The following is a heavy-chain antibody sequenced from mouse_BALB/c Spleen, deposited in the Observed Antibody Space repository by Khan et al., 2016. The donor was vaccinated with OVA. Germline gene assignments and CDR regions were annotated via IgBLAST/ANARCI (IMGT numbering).Heavy chain of an antibody. V-gene: IGHV1-4*01. CDR2: INPSNIYT. CDR3: SSVGPYSGNYGAWFAH. Sequence: QIQLVQSGAELARPGASVTMSCKASGYTFTSYTIHWVKQRPGQGLEWIGYINPSNIYTNYNQKFRDKATLTADKSSRTAYIQLSSLTSEDSAVYYCSSVGPYSGNYGAWFAHWGQGTLVTVTA. D-gene: IGHD2-10*01. J-gene: IGHJ3*01. CDR1: GYTFTSYT.